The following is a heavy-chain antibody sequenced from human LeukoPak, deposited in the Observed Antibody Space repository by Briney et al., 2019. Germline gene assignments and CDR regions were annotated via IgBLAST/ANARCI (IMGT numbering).Heavy chain of an antibody. V-gene: IGHV1-69*13. J-gene: IGHJ5*02. CDR2: IIPIFGTA. CDR1: GGTFSSYA. D-gene: IGHD2-2*01. Sequence: SVKVSCKASGGTFSSYAISWVRQAPGQGLEWMGGIIPIFGTANYAQKFQGRVAITADESTSTAYMELSSLRSEDTAVYYCARGGYCSSTSCLPDWFDPWGQGTLVTVSS. CDR3: ARGGYCSSTSCLPDWFDP.